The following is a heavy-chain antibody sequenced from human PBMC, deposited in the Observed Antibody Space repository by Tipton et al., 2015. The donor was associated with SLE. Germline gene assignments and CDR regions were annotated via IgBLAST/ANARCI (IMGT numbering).Heavy chain of an antibody. D-gene: IGHD3-10*01. CDR1: GGSISSYY. J-gene: IGHJ5*02. CDR2: NYYNGDT. V-gene: IGHV4-59*08. Sequence: LRLSCTVSGGSISSYYWAWIRQPPGTGLEWIGYNYYNGDTNSNASLKSRVTISVDTSKNQVSLKLSSVTAADTAVYYCSGDSLGVDHWGQGTLVTVSS. CDR3: SGDSLGVDH.